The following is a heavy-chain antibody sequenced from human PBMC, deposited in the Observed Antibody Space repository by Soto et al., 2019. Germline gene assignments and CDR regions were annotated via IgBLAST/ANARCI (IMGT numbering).Heavy chain of an antibody. D-gene: IGHD2-2*02. CDR3: ARWAGVVVPAAIHPFYYYGMDV. Sequence: SQTLSLTCAISGDSVSSNSAAWNWIRQSPSRGLEWLGRTYYRSKWYNDYAVSVKSRITINPDTSKNQFSLQLNPVTPEDTAVYYCARWAGVVVPAAIHPFYYYGMDVWGQGTTVTVSS. J-gene: IGHJ6*02. V-gene: IGHV6-1*01. CDR1: GDSVSSNSAA. CDR2: TYYRSKWYN.